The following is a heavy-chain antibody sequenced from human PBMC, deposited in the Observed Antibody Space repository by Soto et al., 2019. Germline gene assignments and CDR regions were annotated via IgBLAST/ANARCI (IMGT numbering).Heavy chain of an antibody. CDR1: GYNFASNH. CDR2: IHPTDGST. CDR3: VRDRFGSWTFDY. D-gene: IGHD6-13*01. Sequence: QQQQVQSGAEVKEPGASVKVSCKASGYNFASNHMHWVRQIPGQGLEWMGIIHPTDGSTSYAQRFRGRITLTRDAPTNTDYMELRGLTSEDTAVYYCVRDRFGSWTFDYWGQGTLLTVSS. J-gene: IGHJ4*02. V-gene: IGHV1-46*01.